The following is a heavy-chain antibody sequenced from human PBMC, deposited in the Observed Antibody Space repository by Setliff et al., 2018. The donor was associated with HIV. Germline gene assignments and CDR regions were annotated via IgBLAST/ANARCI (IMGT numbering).Heavy chain of an antibody. D-gene: IGHD3-9*01. Sequence: ASVKVSCKASGYTFTGYYMHWVRQAPGQGLEWMGWINPNSGCTNSAQKFQGRVTMTRDTSISTAYMELSRLRSDDTAVDCCARALFLRFFDRFPSDHLDFWGQGTLVTVSS. J-gene: IGHJ4*02. CDR1: GYTFTGYY. V-gene: IGHV1-2*02. CDR3: ARALFLRFFDRFPSDHLDF. CDR2: INPNSGCT.